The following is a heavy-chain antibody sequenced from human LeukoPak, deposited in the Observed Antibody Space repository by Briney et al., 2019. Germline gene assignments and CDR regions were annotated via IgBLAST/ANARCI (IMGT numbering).Heavy chain of an antibody. Sequence: SETLSLTCTVSGGSIGSYYWSWIRQPAGKGLEWIGRIYNSGSSDYNPSLKSRVTLSVDMSKNQFSLKLRSVTAADTAIYYCARDHMGSSNWFDPWGQGTLVTVSS. V-gene: IGHV4-4*07. J-gene: IGHJ5*02. CDR3: ARDHMGSSNWFDP. CDR1: GGSIGSYY. CDR2: IYNSGSS. D-gene: IGHD6-6*01.